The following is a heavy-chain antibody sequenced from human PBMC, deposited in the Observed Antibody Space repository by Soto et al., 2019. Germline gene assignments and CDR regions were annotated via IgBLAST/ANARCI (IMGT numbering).Heavy chain of an antibody. Sequence: GGSLRLSCAASGFTFSSYGMHWVRQAPGKGLEWVAVISYDGSNKYYADSVKGRFTISRDNSKNTLYLQMNSLRAEDTAVYYCAKEWKLGTGVYFDYWGQGTLVTVSS. J-gene: IGHJ4*02. CDR1: GFTFSSYG. V-gene: IGHV3-30*18. D-gene: IGHD7-27*01. CDR3: AKEWKLGTGVYFDY. CDR2: ISYDGSNK.